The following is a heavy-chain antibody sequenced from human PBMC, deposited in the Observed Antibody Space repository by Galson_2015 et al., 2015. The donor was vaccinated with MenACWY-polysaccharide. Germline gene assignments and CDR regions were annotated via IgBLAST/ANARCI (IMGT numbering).Heavy chain of an antibody. V-gene: IGHV3-7*01. J-gene: IGHJ4*02. CDR3: ARYRDSSGRRFDY. CDR2: IKQDGSEK. Sequence: QAPGKGLEWVANIKQDGSEKYYVDSVKGRFTISRDNAKNSLYLQMNSLRAEDTAVYYCARYRDSSGRRFDYWGQGTLVTVSS. D-gene: IGHD6-19*01.